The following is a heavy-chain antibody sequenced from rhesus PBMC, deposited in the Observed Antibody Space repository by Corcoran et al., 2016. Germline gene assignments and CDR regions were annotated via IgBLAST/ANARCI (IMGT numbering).Heavy chain of an antibody. Sequence: EVQLVESGGGLVQPGGSLRLSCEASGFTLSSYGMTWVRQAPGQGLGGVATISFVSTYKFYGDPAKGRFTISRDNPRNSLSLQMNSLRAEDTAVYYCTRSFRSGIAATGTDYSLDVWGRGVLVTVSS. V-gene: IGHV3-136*01. D-gene: IGHD6-25*01. CDR1: GFTLSSYG. CDR3: TRSFRSGIAATGTDYSLDV. CDR2: ISFVSTYK. J-gene: IGHJ5-2*02.